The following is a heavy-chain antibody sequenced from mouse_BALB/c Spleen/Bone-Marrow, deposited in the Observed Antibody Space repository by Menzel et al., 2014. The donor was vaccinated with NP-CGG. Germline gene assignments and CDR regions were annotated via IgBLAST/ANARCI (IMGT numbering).Heavy chain of an antibody. CDR1: GYTFTSYY. CDR3: TRLPH. D-gene: IGHD5-1*01. Sequence: VQRVESGAELVKPGASVKLSCKASGYTFTSYYMYWVKQRPGQGLEWIGEINPSNGGTNFNEKLKSRATLTVDKYSSTAYMQLSSLTSEDSAVYYCTRLPHWGQGTSVTVSS. J-gene: IGHJ4*01. V-gene: IGHV1S81*02. CDR2: INPSNGGT.